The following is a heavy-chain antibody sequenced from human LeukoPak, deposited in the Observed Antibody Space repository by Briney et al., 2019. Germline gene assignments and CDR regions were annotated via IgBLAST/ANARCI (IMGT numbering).Heavy chain of an antibody. CDR2: ISAYNGNT. Sequence: ASVKVSCKASGYTFTSYGISWVRQAPGQGLEWMGWISAYNGNTNYEQKLQGRVTMTTDTSTSTAYMDLRSLRSDDTAVYSCARVVIAAAGADYFFYMDVWGKGTTVTVSS. D-gene: IGHD6-13*01. J-gene: IGHJ6*03. CDR3: ARVVIAAAGADYFFYMDV. V-gene: IGHV1-18*01. CDR1: GYTFTSYG.